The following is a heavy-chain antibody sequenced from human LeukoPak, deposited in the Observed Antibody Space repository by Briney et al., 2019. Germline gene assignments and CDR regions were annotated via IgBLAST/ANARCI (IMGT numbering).Heavy chain of an antibody. D-gene: IGHD3-22*01. V-gene: IGHV3-23*01. CDR1: EFTFSAFA. J-gene: IGHJ4*02. CDR2: ITDDGYNT. CDR3: AKDRGRYYDSNGYYWGYYFDS. Sequence: GGSLRLSCAASEFTFSAFAMTWVRRAPGKGLEWVSTITDDGYNTYSADSVKGRITFSRDNSKNTLSLQLRSLRAEDTAVYYCAKDRGRYYDSNGYYWGYYFDSWGQGILVTVST.